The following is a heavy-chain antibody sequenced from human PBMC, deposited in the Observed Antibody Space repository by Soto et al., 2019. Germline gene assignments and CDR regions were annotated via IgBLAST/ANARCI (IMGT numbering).Heavy chain of an antibody. CDR1: GGTFSSYA. V-gene: IGHV1-69*13. J-gene: IGHJ6*02. Sequence: EASVKVSCKASGGTFSSYAIGWVRQAPGQGLEWMGGIIPIFGTANYVQKFQGRVTITADESTSTAYMQLSSLRFEDTAVYYCARGAPIAAPLGGMDVWGQGTTVTVSS. CDR3: ARGAPIAAPLGGMDV. CDR2: IIPIFGTA. D-gene: IGHD6-13*01.